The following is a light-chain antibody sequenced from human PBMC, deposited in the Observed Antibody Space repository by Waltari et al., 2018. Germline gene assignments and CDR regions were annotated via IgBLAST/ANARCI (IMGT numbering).Light chain of an antibody. V-gene: IGKV1D-12*01. J-gene: IGKJ4*01. CDR2: AAS. CDR1: QDICNW. Sequence: DIQMTQSPSSVSASVGDRINIPCGASQDICNWLAWYQQKPWTAPKLLIYAASRLQRGVPARFSGSGFGTDFTLTIVSLQPEDFATYFCQQANTFPPGVTFGGGTKVEI. CDR3: QQANTFPPGVT.